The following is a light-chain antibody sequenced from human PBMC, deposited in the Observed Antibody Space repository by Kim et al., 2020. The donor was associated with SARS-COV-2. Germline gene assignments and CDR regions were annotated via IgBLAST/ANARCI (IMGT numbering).Light chain of an antibody. V-gene: IGLV2-11*01. CDR1: SSDVGGYNY. Sequence: QSALTQPRSVSGSPGQSVTISCTGTSSDVGGYNYVSWYQHHPGKAPKLMIYAVSKRPSGVPDRFSGSKSGNTASLTISGLQAEDEADYYCCSYVGTAPSKVFGAGTKVTVL. J-gene: IGLJ1*01. CDR2: AVS. CDR3: CSYVGTAPSKV.